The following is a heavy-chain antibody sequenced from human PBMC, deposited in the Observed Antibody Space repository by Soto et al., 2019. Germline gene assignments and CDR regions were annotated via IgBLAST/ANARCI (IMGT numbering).Heavy chain of an antibody. J-gene: IGHJ4*02. Sequence: SETLSLTCAVYGGSFSGYYWSWIRQPPGKGLEWIEEINHSGSTNYNPSLKSRVTISVDTSKNQFSLKLSPVTAADTAVYYCASLDGYNYFDYWGQGTLVTVSS. CDR1: GGSFSGYY. D-gene: IGHD5-12*01. CDR2: INHSGST. CDR3: ASLDGYNYFDY. V-gene: IGHV4-34*01.